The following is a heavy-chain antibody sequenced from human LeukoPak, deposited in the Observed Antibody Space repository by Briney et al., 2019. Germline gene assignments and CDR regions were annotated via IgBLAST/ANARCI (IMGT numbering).Heavy chain of an antibody. CDR2: ISRSSSYI. CDR3: AREGAIVVVPAAIGRGWFDP. J-gene: IGHJ5*02. Sequence: GGSLRLSCAAYGFTFSSYSMNWVRQAPGKGLEWVSSISRSSSYIYYADSVKGRFTISRDNAKNSLYLQMNSLRAEDTAVYYCAREGAIVVVPAAIGRGWFDPWGQGTLVTVSS. D-gene: IGHD2-2*01. V-gene: IGHV3-21*01. CDR1: GFTFSSYS.